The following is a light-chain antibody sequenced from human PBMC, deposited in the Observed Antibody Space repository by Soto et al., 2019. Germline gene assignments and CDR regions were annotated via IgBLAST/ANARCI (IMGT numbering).Light chain of an antibody. CDR2: DAS. CDR3: LQDYNYPYT. CDR1: QDISHF. V-gene: IGKV1-33*01. J-gene: IGKJ2*01. Sequence: DIQMTQSPSSLSASIGDRVTITCQASQDISHFLNWFQQKPGKAPKLLIYDASNLETGVPSRFSGSGSGTDFTFTISSLQPEDFATYYCLQDYNYPYTFGQGTNLEIK.